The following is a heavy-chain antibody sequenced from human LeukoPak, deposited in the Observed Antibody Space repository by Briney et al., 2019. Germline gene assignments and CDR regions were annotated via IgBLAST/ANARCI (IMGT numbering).Heavy chain of an antibody. CDR2: IYYSGST. D-gene: IGHD3-9*01. CDR1: GGSFSGYY. V-gene: IGHV4-59*08. CDR3: ARHIPFTIFMSWFDP. J-gene: IGHJ5*02. Sequence: PSETLSLTCAVYGGSFSGYYWSWIRQPPGKGLEWIGYIYYSGSTNYNPSLKSRVTVSVDTSKNQFSLKLSSVTAADTAVYYCARHIPFTIFMSWFDPWGQGTLVTVSS.